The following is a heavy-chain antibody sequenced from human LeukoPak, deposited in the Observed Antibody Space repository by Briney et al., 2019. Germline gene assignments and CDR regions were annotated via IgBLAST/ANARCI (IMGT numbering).Heavy chain of an antibody. CDR3: AKRPDYGYYFDY. CDR1: GFTFSSYA. D-gene: IGHD4-17*01. V-gene: IGHV3-23*01. J-gene: IGHJ4*02. CDR2: ISGSGGST. Sequence: PGGSLRLSCGASGFTFSSYAMSWVRQAPGKGLEWVPAISGSGGSTYYADSVKGRFTISRDNSKNTLYLQMNSLRAEDTAVYYCAKRPDYGYYFDYWGQGTLVTVSS.